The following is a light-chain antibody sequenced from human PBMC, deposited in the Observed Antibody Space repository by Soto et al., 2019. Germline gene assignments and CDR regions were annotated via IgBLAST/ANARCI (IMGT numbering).Light chain of an antibody. Sequence: SALTQPASVSGSHGQSITISCTGTSSDVGGYSYVSWYQQHPGKAPKLIIYEVSDRPSGVSNRFSGSKSGNTASLTISGLQAEDEAAYYCSSYTISSTYVFXTGTKRTVL. V-gene: IGLV2-14*01. CDR3: SSYTISSTYV. J-gene: IGLJ1*01. CDR1: SSDVGGYSY. CDR2: EVS.